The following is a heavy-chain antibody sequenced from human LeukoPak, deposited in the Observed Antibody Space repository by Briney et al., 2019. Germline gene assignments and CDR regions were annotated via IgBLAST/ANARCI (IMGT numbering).Heavy chain of an antibody. CDR3: ARLECVLEGCYNH. Sequence: SETLSLTCSVSGDSVTSSYWNWIRQPPGKGLGWIGYVSADGTTNYSPSLRSRLIMSVDTAKNDISLILMSVTAADTAIYYCARLECVLEGCYNHWGRGILVTVAS. V-gene: IGHV4-59*08. J-gene: IGHJ4*02. D-gene: IGHD2-15*01. CDR2: VSADGTT. CDR1: GDSVTSSY.